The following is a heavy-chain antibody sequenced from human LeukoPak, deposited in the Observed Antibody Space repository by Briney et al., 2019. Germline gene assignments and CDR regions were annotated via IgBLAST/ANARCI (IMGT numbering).Heavy chain of an antibody. J-gene: IGHJ4*02. CDR3: ARGPYTNGHYFDY. CDR2: ISYDGSNK. CDR1: GFTFSSYA. V-gene: IGHV3-30-3*01. D-gene: IGHD6-19*01. Sequence: GGSLRLSCAASGFTFSSYAMHWVRQAPGKGLEWVAVISYDGSNKYYADFVKGRFTISRDNSKNTLYLQMNSLRAEDTAVYYCARGPYTNGHYFDYWGQGTLATVSS.